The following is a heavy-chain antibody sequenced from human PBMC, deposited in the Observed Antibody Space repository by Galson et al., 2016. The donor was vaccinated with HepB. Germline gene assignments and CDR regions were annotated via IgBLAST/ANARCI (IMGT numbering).Heavy chain of an antibody. CDR3: ASGYTGYGIFDF. J-gene: IGHJ4*02. V-gene: IGHV4-59*01. Sequence: TLSLTCSVSGDSISSYYGSWIRQPPGKGVEWIGYIDYSGSTNYNPSLKSRVTILLDTPKNQFSLRLTSVTAADTAMYYCASGYTGYGIFDFWGQGTLVTVFS. CDR2: IDYSGST. CDR1: GDSISSYY. D-gene: IGHD5-12*01.